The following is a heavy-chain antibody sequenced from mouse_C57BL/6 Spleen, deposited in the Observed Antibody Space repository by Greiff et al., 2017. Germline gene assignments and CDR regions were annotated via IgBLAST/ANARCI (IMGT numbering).Heavy chain of an antibody. CDR1: GYTFTSYW. J-gene: IGHJ3*01. D-gene: IGHD2-2*01. CDR2: IYPSDSET. CDR3: AQAEGVTTEGFAY. Sequence: VQLQQSGAELVRPGSSVKLSCKASGYTFTSYWMDWVKQRPGQGLEWIGNIYPSDSETHYNQKFKDKATLTVDKSSSTAYMQLNSLTSEDSAGSYCAQAEGVTTEGFAYWGEGSLVTVSA. V-gene: IGHV1-61*01.